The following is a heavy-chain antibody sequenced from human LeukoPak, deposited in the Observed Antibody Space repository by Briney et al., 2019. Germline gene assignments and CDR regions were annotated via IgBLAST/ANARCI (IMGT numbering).Heavy chain of an antibody. CDR3: ARGGGYSYGYAFDI. CDR2: IYYSGGT. Sequence: PSETLSLTCTVSGGSVSSGSYYWSWIRQPPGKGLEWIGYIYYSGGTNYNPSLKNRVTISIDTSKNQFSLKLSSVTAADTAVFYCARGGGYSYGYAFDIWGQGTMVTVS. CDR1: GGSVSSGSYY. V-gene: IGHV4-61*01. D-gene: IGHD5-18*01. J-gene: IGHJ3*02.